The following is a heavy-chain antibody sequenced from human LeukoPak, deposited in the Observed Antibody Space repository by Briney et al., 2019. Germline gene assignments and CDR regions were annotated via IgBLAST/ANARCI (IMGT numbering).Heavy chain of an antibody. CDR3: ARGLVYYDSSGPAFDI. J-gene: IGHJ3*02. CDR1: GGTFSSYT. Sequence: SVKVSCKASGGTFSSYTISWVRQAPGQGLEWMGRIIPIFGTANYAQKFQGRVTITTDESTGTAYMELSSLRSEDTAVYYCARGLVYYDSSGPAFDIWGQGTMVTVSS. CDR2: IIPIFGTA. D-gene: IGHD3-22*01. V-gene: IGHV1-69*05.